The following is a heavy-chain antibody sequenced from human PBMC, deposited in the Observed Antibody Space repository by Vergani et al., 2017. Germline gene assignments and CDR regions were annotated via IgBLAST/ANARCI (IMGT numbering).Heavy chain of an antibody. CDR2: IIPILGTA. Sequence: QVQLVQSGAEVKKPGSSVKVSCKASGGTLSSYAISWVRQAPGQGLEWMGRIIPILGTANYAQKFQGRVTITAVEATSTAYMELSSLRSEDTAVYYCARDPYSSGWDYYFDYWGQGTLVTVSS. CDR1: GGTLSSYA. D-gene: IGHD6-19*01. V-gene: IGHV1-69*11. J-gene: IGHJ4*02. CDR3: ARDPYSSGWDYYFDY.